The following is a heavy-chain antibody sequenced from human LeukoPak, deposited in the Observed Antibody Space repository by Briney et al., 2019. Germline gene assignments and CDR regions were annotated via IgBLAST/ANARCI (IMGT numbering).Heavy chain of an antibody. CDR1: GGSISSYY. V-gene: IGHV4-59*01. CDR3: ARVDTAMVGYYYYYYYMDV. CDR2: IYYSGST. D-gene: IGHD5-18*01. Sequence: SETPSLTCTVSGGSISSYYWSWIRQPPGKGLKWIGYIYYSGSTNYNPSLKSRVTISVDTSKNQFSLKLSSVTAADTAVYYCARVDTAMVGYYYYYYYMDVWGKGTTVTVSS. J-gene: IGHJ6*03.